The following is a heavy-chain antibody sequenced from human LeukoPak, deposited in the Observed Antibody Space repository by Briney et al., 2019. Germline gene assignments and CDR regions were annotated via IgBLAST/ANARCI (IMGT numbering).Heavy chain of an antibody. D-gene: IGHD4-17*01. V-gene: IGHV3-49*03. Sequence: GGSLRLSCTASGFTFGDYAMSWFRQAPGKGLEWVGFIRSEAYGGTTEYAASVKGRFTISRDDSESLAYLQMNSLKTEDTAIYFCTRDDYGDLWGQGTLVTVSS. CDR1: GFTFGDYA. CDR2: IRSEAYGGTT. J-gene: IGHJ5*02. CDR3: TRDDYGDL.